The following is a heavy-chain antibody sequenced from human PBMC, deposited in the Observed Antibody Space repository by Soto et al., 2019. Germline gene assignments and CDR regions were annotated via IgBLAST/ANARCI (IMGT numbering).Heavy chain of an antibody. J-gene: IGHJ6*02. V-gene: IGHV5-10-1*01. CDR1: GYSFTSYW. CDR3: ARHFSPLYGSGSFLRDYYYYYGMDV. CDR2: IDPSDSYT. Sequence: PGESLKISCKGSGYSFTSYWISWVRQMPGKGLEWMGRIDPSDSYTNYSPSFQGHVTISADKSISTAYLQWSSLKASDTAMYYCARHFSPLYGSGSFLRDYYYYYGMDVWGQGTTVTVSS. D-gene: IGHD3-10*01.